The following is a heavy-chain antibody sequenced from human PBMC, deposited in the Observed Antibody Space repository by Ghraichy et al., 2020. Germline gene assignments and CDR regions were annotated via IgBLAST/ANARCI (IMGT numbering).Heavy chain of an antibody. J-gene: IGHJ4*02. Sequence: GGSLRLSCAASGFTFSSYSMNWVRQAPGKGLEWVSSISSSSSYIYYADSVKGRFTISRDNAKNSLYLQMNSLRAEDTAVYYCARGTTHSGSYFDYWGQGTLVTVSS. D-gene: IGHD1-26*01. CDR2: ISSSSSYI. V-gene: IGHV3-21*01. CDR1: GFTFSSYS. CDR3: ARGTTHSGSYFDY.